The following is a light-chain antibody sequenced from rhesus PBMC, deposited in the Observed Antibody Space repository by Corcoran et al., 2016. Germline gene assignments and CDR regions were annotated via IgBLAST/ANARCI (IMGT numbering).Light chain of an antibody. Sequence: EIVMTQSPATLSLSPGERATLSCRASQSVGSSLAWYQQKPGQAPRLLIYGASSRATGSPDRFSGRGSGTAFTLTMSSLEPEVVAVYCCLQLSNWPYSFGQGTKVEIK. V-gene: IGKV3-24*04. J-gene: IGKJ2*01. CDR2: GAS. CDR1: QSVGSS. CDR3: LQLSNWPYS.